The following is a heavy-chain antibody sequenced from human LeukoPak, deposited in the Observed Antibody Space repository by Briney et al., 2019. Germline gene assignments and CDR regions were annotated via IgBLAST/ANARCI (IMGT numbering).Heavy chain of an antibody. V-gene: IGHV3-7*04. D-gene: IGHD2-15*01. CDR2: IKEDGSEK. CDR1: GFTFSWYW. Sequence: PGGSLRLSCAASGFTFSWYWMSWVRRAPGKGLEWVANIKEDGSEKYYVDSVKGRFTISRDNAKNSLYLQMNSLRAEDTAVYYCARDRGVVGQFDPWGQGTLVTVSS. CDR3: ARDRGVVGQFDP. J-gene: IGHJ5*02.